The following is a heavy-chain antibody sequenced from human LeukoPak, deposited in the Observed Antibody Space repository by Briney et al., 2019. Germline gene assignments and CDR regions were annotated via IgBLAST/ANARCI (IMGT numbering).Heavy chain of an antibody. V-gene: IGHV1-2*02. CDR3: AREREVVVPAALDY. CDR2: INPNSGGT. J-gene: IGHJ4*02. D-gene: IGHD2-2*01. Sequence: ASVKVSCKASGYTFTGYYMHWVRQAPGQGLEWMGWINPNSGGTNYAQKFQGRVTMTRDTSISTAYMELSRLRSDDTAVYYCAREREVVVPAALDYWGQGTLVTDSS. CDR1: GYTFTGYY.